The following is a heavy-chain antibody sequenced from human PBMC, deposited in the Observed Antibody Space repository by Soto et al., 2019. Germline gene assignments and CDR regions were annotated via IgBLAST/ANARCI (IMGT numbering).Heavy chain of an antibody. V-gene: IGHV4-34*01. CDR1: GGSFSGYY. Sequence: SETLSLTCAVYGGSFSGYYWSWIRQPPGKGLEWIGEINHSGSTNYNPSLKSRVTISVDTSKNQFSLKLSSVTAADTAVYYCARLYDILTGYFIDYWGQGTLVTVSS. CDR3: ARLYDILTGYFIDY. CDR2: INHSGST. J-gene: IGHJ4*02. D-gene: IGHD3-9*01.